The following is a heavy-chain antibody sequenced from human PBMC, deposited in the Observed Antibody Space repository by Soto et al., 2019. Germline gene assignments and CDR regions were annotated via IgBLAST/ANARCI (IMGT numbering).Heavy chain of an antibody. CDR3: ARVGGGSGNFDY. CDR1: GFTFSSYA. J-gene: IGHJ4*02. Sequence: PGGSLRLSCAASGFTFSSYAMHWVRQAPGKGLEWVAVISYDGSNKYYADSVKGRFTISRDNSKNTLYLQMNSLRVDDTAVYYCARVGGGSGNFDYWGQGTLVTVSS. D-gene: IGHD3-10*01. CDR2: ISYDGSNK. V-gene: IGHV3-30-3*01.